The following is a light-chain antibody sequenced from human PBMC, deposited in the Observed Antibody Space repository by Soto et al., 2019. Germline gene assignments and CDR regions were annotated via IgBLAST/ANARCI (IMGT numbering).Light chain of an antibody. Sequence: DIQMTQSPSTMSASLGDRVTITCRARRNIEWWLAWYQQNPGRAPKLLISDASTLETGVPSRFSSGGSGTEFTLTISNLQADDFATYYCQHRDTYWAFGPG. J-gene: IGKJ1*01. CDR2: DAS. CDR3: QHRDTYWA. V-gene: IGKV1-5*01. CDR1: RNIEWW.